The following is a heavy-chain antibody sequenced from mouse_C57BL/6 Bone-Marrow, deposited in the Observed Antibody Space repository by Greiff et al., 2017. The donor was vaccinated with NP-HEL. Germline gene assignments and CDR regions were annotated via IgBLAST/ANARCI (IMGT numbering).Heavy chain of an antibody. CDR3: AQAPYDYEFAY. CDR1: GYTFTSYR. J-gene: IGHJ3*01. CDR2: IDPSDSDT. V-gene: IGHV1-69*01. Sequence: QVQLQQSGAELVMPGASVKLSCKASGYTFTSYRMHWVKQRPGQGLEWIGEIDPSDSDTNYNQKFKGKSTLTVDKSSSTAYMQLSSLTSEDSAVYYCAQAPYDYEFAYWGQGTLVTVSA. D-gene: IGHD2-4*01.